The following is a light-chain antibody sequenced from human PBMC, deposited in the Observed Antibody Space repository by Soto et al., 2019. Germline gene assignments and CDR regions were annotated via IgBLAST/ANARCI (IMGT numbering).Light chain of an antibody. Sequence: EIVLTQSPGTLSLSPGERATLSCRASQSVSSSYLAWYQQKPGQAPRLLIYGASSRATGIPDRFSGSGSGTDFTLTISRLEPEDFAEYYCQLYGSSPFTFGPGTNVDIK. CDR1: QSVSSSY. CDR2: GAS. J-gene: IGKJ3*01. CDR3: QLYGSSPFT. V-gene: IGKV3-20*01.